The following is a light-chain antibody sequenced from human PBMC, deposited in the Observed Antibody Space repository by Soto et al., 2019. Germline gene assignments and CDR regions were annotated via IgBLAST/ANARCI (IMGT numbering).Light chain of an antibody. CDR1: SSDVGGSNY. CDR2: DVT. J-gene: IGLJ3*02. V-gene: IGLV2-11*01. Sequence: QSALTQPRSVSGSPGQAVTISCTGTSSDVGGSNYVSWYQQHPGKAPKLVIYDVTRRPSGVPDRFSGSKSGNTASPTISGLQAEDEADYYCCSYAGSSLWVFGGGTKLTVL. CDR3: CSYAGSSLWV.